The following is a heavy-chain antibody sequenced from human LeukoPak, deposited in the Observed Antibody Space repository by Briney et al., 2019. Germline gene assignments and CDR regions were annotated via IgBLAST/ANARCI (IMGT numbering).Heavy chain of an antibody. Sequence: GRSLRLSCAASGFTFDDYAMHWVRQAPGKGLEWVSGISWNSGSIGYADSVKGRFTISRDNAKNSLYLQMNSLRAEDTALYYCAKDSLPYSIAAAGTNFDYWGQGTLVTVSS. D-gene: IGHD6-13*01. CDR1: GFTFDDYA. CDR2: ISWNSGSI. V-gene: IGHV3-9*01. J-gene: IGHJ4*02. CDR3: AKDSLPYSIAAAGTNFDY.